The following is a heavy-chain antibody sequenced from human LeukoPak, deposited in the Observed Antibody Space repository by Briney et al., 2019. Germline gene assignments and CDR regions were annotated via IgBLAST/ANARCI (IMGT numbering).Heavy chain of an antibody. CDR2: FDPEDGET. Sequence: ASVKVSCKVSGYTLTELSMHWVRQAPGKGLEWMGGFDPEDGETIYAQKFQGRVTMTEDTSTDTAYMELSSLRSEDTAVYYCARGPDYDFWSGSGFDPWGQGTLVTVSS. CDR1: GYTLTELS. CDR3: ARGPDYDFWSGSGFDP. V-gene: IGHV1-24*01. D-gene: IGHD3-3*01. J-gene: IGHJ5*02.